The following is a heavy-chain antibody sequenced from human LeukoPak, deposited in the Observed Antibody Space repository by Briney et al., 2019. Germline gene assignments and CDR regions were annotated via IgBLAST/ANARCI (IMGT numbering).Heavy chain of an antibody. CDR3: ARGIEWMGATTSDY. CDR2: IYYSGST. D-gene: IGHD1-26*01. J-gene: IGHJ4*02. CDR1: GGSISSYY. V-gene: IGHV4-59*01. Sequence: SETLSLTCTVSGGSISSYYWSWIRQPPGKGLEWIGYIYYSGSTNYNPSLKSRVTISVDTSKNQFSLKLSSVTAADTAVYYCARGIEWMGATTSDYWGQGTLVTVSS.